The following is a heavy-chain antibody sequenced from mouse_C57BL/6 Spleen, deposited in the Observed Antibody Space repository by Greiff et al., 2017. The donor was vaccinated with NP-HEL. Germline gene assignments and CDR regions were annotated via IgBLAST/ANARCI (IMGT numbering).Heavy chain of an antibody. J-gene: IGHJ3*01. V-gene: IGHV6-6*01. CDR3: TRPNSNYDAWFAY. Sequence: DVQLQESGGGLVQPGGSMKLSCAASGFTFSDAWMDWVRQSPEQGLEWVAEIRNKANNHATYYAESVKGRFTISRDDSKSSVYLQMNSLRAEDTGIYYCTRPNSNYDAWFAYWGQGTLVTVAA. CDR1: GFTFSDAW. CDR2: IRNKANNHAT. D-gene: IGHD2-5*01.